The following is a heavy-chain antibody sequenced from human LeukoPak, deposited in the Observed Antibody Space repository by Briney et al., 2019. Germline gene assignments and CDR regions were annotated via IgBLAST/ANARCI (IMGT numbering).Heavy chain of an antibody. V-gene: IGHV4-59*08. J-gene: IGHJ5*02. CDR1: GGSISTYY. D-gene: IGHD3-22*01. CDR3: ARPYYYDSRIDP. Sequence: SETLSLTCTVSGGSISTYYWSWIRLPPGKGLEWIGYMYYSGSTYYNPSLKSRVTISLDTSKNQFSLKLNSVTAADTAVYYCARPYYYDSRIDPWGQGTLVTVSS. CDR2: MYYSGST.